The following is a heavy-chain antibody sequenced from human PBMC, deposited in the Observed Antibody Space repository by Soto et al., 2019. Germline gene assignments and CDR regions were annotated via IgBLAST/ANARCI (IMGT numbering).Heavy chain of an antibody. CDR2: ISYDGSEI. J-gene: IGHJ4*02. CDR3: SKDDLDVEGGSRVVGTGPVGDY. Sequence: PGGSLRLSCAASGFTFSLYYLHWVRQAPGKGLEWVAVISYDGSEIQYADSVKGRFTISRDNSKNTLYLQMSSLTAEDTALYYCSKDDLDVEGGSRVVGTGPVGDYWGQGTLVTVSS. D-gene: IGHD3-3*01. V-gene: IGHV3-30*18. CDR1: GFTFSLYY.